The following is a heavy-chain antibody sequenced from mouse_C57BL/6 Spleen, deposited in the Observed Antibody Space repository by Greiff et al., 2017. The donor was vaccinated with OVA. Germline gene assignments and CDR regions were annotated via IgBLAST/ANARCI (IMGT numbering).Heavy chain of an antibody. V-gene: IGHV1-81*01. D-gene: IGHD3-3*01. J-gene: IGHJ4*01. CDR3: ARGDLGAMDY. CDR1: GYTFTSYG. Sequence: VQLVESGAELARPGASLNLSCKASGYTFTSYGISWVKQRTGQGLEWIGEIYPRSGNTYYNEKFKGKATLTADKSSSTAYMELRSLTSEDSAVYFCARGDLGAMDYWGQGTSVTVSS. CDR2: IYPRSGNT.